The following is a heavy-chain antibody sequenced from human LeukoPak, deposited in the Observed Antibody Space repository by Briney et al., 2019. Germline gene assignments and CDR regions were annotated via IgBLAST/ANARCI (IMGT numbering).Heavy chain of an antibody. Sequence: SETLSLTCAVYGGSFSVYYWSWIRQPPAKGLEWIGEINHSGSTNYNPSLKSRVTISVDTSKTQFSLKLSSVTAADTAVYYCASAPQYYGSGSRTDNWFDPWGQGTLVTVSS. D-gene: IGHD3-10*01. CDR3: ASAPQYYGSGSRTDNWFDP. CDR2: INHSGST. CDR1: GGSFSVYY. V-gene: IGHV4-34*01. J-gene: IGHJ5*02.